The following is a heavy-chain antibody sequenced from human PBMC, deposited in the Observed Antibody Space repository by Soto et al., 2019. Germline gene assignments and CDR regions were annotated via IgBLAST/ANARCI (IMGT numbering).Heavy chain of an antibody. Sequence: QVQLVESGGGVVQPGRSLRLSCAASGFTFSSYGMHWVRQAPGKGLEWVAIISYDGSDKYYGDSVEGRFTTSRDNSKNMLYLQMDSLRADDTAVYYCAKDNPTTAYWGQGTLVTVSS. CDR3: AKDNPTTAY. J-gene: IGHJ4*02. CDR1: GFTFSSYG. D-gene: IGHD1-1*01. V-gene: IGHV3-30*18. CDR2: ISYDGSDK.